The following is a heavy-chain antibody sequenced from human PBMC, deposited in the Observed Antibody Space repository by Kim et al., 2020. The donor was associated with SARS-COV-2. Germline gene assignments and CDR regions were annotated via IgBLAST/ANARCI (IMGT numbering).Heavy chain of an antibody. J-gene: IGHJ6*02. CDR2: ISSNGGST. CDR3: VKDLVGATPFYYYYYGMDV. V-gene: IGHV3-64D*06. D-gene: IGHD1-26*01. Sequence: GGSLRLSCSASGFTFSSYAMHWVRQAPGKGLEYVSAISSNGGSTYYADSVKGRFTISRDNSKNTLYLQMSSLRAEDTAVYYCVKDLVGATPFYYYYYGMDVWGQGTTVTVSS. CDR1: GFTFSSYA.